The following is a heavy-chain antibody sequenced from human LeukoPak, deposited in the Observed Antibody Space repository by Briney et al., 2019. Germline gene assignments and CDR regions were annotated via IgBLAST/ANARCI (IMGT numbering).Heavy chain of an antibody. V-gene: IGHV3-23*01. D-gene: IGHD7-27*01. CDR2: IGTSGGDI. CDR3: AIYPNWGAGY. CDR1: GFIFSSYV. J-gene: IGHJ4*02. Sequence: PGGTLRLSCAASGFIFSSYVMIWVRQAPGKGLEWVSIIGTSGGDIHYAGSVKGRFSISRDNSKNTLSLQMNRLSVDDTAVYYCAIYPNWGAGYWGQGTRVTVSS.